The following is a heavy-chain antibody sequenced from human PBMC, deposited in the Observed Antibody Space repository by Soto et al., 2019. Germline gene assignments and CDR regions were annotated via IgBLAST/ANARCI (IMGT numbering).Heavy chain of an antibody. CDR3: ARIAAAGRGFDC. D-gene: IGHD3-10*01. Sequence: EVQLVESGGGLVQPGGSLRLSCAASGFTLGSHWMTWVRQAPGKGLEWVANIKEDGSAKYYVDSVKGRFTVSRDNAKNSQNLQMNSLRVEDTAVYYCARIAAAGRGFDCWGQGILVTVSS. J-gene: IGHJ4*02. CDR2: IKEDGSAK. V-gene: IGHV3-7*01. CDR1: GFTLGSHW.